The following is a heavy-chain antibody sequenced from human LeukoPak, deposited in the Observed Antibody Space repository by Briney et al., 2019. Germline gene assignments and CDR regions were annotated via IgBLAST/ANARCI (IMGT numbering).Heavy chain of an antibody. V-gene: IGHV3-30*02. J-gene: IGHJ5*02. CDR2: IRYDGSNK. D-gene: IGHD3-3*01. Sequence: GGSLRLSCAASGFTFSSYGMHWVRQAPGKGLEWVAFIRYDGSNKYYADSVKGRFTISRDNSKNTLYLQMNSLRAEDTAVYYCAKEVVSSDSYYDFWSGYPNWFDPWGQGTLVTVSS. CDR1: GFTFSSYG. CDR3: AKEVVSSDSYYDFWSGYPNWFDP.